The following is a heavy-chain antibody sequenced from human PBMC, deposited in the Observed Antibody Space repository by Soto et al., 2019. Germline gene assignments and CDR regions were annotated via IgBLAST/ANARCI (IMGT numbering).Heavy chain of an antibody. CDR2: INHSGFT. CDR3: VRGRAFMSRVAFDI. D-gene: IGHD1-26*01. J-gene: IGHJ3*02. CDR1: GGSFSDYY. Sequence: QVQLQQRGAGLLKPSETLSLTCAVLGGSFSDYYWTWIRQPPGKGLEWIGEINHSGFTSYNPSLKSRLTLLVDTSTKEFSLNLSSVTAADTAAYHCVRGRAFMSRVAFDIWGQGTTVTVSS. V-gene: IGHV4-34*02.